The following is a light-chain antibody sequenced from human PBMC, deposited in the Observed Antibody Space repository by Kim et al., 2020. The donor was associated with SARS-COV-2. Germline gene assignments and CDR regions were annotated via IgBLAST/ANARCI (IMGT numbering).Light chain of an antibody. Sequence: DIQMTQSPSFVSASVGDRVTITCRASQGIGSWLAWYQQKPGKAPKLLISAASNLQSGVPSRFSGSGSGTDFTLTISSLQPEDFATYYCQQDNNFPFTFGPGTKVDIK. CDR3: QQDNNFPFT. CDR2: AAS. V-gene: IGKV1-12*01. J-gene: IGKJ3*01. CDR1: QGIGSW.